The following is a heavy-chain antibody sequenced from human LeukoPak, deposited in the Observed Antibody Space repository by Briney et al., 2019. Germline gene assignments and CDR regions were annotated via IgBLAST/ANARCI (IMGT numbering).Heavy chain of an antibody. CDR2: IGSDGSKK. CDR3: ARQMTSTRLFDS. V-gene: IGHV3-30*04. D-gene: IGHD5/OR15-5a*01. J-gene: IGHJ4*02. Sequence: GGSLRLSCVASGFMFSDHAFHWVRQSPDKGLEWVALIGSDGSKKYYADSVQGRFTVSRENSKNTLFLQMNTLRADDAAVYFCARQMTSTRLFDSWGQGTLVTVSS. CDR1: GFMFSDHA.